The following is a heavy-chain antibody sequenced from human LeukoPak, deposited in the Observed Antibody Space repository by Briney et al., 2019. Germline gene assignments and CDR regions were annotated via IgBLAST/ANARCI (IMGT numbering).Heavy chain of an antibody. CDR2: IYYSGST. V-gene: IGHV4-59*01. CDR1: GGSISSYY. CDR3: ASEVTHYGMDV. D-gene: IGHD2-21*02. J-gene: IGHJ6*02. Sequence: SETLSLTCTVSGGSISSYYWSWIRQPPGKGLEWIGYIYYSGSTNYNPSLKSRVTISVDTPKNQFSLKLSSVTAADTAVYYCASEVTHYGMDVWGQGTTVTVSS.